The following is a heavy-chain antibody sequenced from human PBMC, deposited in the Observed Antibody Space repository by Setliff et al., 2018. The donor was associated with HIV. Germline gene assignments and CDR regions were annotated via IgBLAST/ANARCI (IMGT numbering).Heavy chain of an antibody. D-gene: IGHD5-18*01. CDR2: INWISGNI. Sequence: GGSLRLSCAASGFTFDDYAMHWVRQAPGKGLEWVSSINWISGNIGYVESVKGRFTISRDNAKNSLYLQMNSLRVDDTALYYCAKDRWFSRGYSTTWVEGPFDYWGQGTLVTVSS. J-gene: IGHJ4*02. V-gene: IGHV3-9*01. CDR3: AKDRWFSRGYSTTWVEGPFDY. CDR1: GFTFDDYA.